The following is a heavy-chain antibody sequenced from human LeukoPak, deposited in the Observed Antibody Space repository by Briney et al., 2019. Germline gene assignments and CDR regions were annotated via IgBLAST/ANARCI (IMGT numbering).Heavy chain of an antibody. Sequence: SETLSLAWTVSGYSISSGYYWGWIRQGPGWRLEWIGNIYHSGSTSYNPCIKSRVTISVDTSKNQFSLKLSSVTAADTAVYYCVRPLSYYYDSSGDDAFDIWGQGTMVTVSS. CDR2: IYHSGST. CDR3: VRPLSYYYDSSGDDAFDI. D-gene: IGHD3-22*01. CDR1: GYSISSGYY. V-gene: IGHV4-38-2*02. J-gene: IGHJ3*02.